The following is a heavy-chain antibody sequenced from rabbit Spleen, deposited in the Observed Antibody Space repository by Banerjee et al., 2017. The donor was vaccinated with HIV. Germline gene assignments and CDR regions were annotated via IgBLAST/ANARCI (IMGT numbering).Heavy chain of an antibody. CDR2: IDLVFGST. CDR1: GVSLNDKD. J-gene: IGHJ4*01. CDR3: VRGASSTGYYSL. Sequence: EQLEESGGGLVKPEGSLTLTCKASGVSLNDKDVMCWVRQAPGKGLEWIGYIDLVFGSTYYANGVNGRFTISSHNAQNTLYLQLNSLTVADTATYFCVRGASSTGYYSLWGPGTLVTVS. D-gene: IGHD1-1*01. V-gene: IGHV1S47*01.